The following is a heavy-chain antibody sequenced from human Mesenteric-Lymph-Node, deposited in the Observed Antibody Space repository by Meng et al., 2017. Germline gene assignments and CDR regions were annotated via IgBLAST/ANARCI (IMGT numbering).Heavy chain of an antibody. V-gene: IGHV3-23*01. CDR1: GFTSRSTA. CDR3: ASPYGDYDPSFFYYYYYGMDV. Sequence: GESLKISCAASGFTSRSTAMSWVRQAPGKGLEWVSTISSNGDRTYYADSVKGRFTISRDNSKNTLYLQMNSLRAEDTAVYYCASPYGDYDPSFFYYYYYGMDVWGQGTTVTVSS. CDR2: ISSNGDRT. J-gene: IGHJ6*02. D-gene: IGHD4-17*01.